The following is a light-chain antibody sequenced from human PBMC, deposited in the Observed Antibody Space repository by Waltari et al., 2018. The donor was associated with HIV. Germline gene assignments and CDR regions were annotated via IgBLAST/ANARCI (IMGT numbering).Light chain of an antibody. CDR1: TSDVGYYNY. V-gene: IGLV2-11*01. Sequence: QSALTQPPSVSGSPGQSVTISSTGTTSDVGYYNYVSWYQQYPGKAPKLIIFDVNQRPSGVPERFSGSKSGNTASLTISGLQTADEADYFCCAYAAGHVSYVFGNGTAVAVL. CDR2: DVN. J-gene: IGLJ1*01. CDR3: CAYAAGHVSYV.